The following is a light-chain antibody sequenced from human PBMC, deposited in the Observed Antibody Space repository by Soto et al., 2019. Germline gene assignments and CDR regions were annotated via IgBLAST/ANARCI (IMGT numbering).Light chain of an antibody. Sequence: DIQRTQSPSTLSASLGDRVTITCRASQSTSSYLAWYQQQPGKAPKLXIYQASSLESGVPSRFSGSVSGSEFTLTISSLQPDDFGTYYCQQYYSFTMWTFGQGTKVDIK. CDR1: QSTSSY. CDR3: QQYYSFTMWT. CDR2: QAS. V-gene: IGKV1-5*03. J-gene: IGKJ1*01.